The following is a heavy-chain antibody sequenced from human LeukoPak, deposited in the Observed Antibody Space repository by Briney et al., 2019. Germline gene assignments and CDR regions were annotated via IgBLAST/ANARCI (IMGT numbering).Heavy chain of an antibody. CDR3: AKEGASSGWYYYYYGMDV. CDR1: GFTFSSYA. CDR2: ISGSGGST. Sequence: GGSLRLSCAASGFTFSSYAMSWVRQTPGKGLEWVSAISGSGGSTYYADSVKGRFTISRDNSKNTLYLQMNSLRAEDTAVYYCAKEGASSGWYYYYYGMDVWGQGTTVTVSS. V-gene: IGHV3-23*01. J-gene: IGHJ6*02. D-gene: IGHD6-19*01.